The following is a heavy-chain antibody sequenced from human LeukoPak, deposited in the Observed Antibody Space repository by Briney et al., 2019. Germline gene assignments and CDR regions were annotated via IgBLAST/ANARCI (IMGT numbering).Heavy chain of an antibody. Sequence: PGGSLRLSCAASGFTFSSYGMHWVRQAPGKGLEWVAFIRYDGSNKYYADSVKGRFTISRDNSKNTLYLQMNSLRAEDTAVYYCAKDWSRWTGYQSPMDVWAKGPRSPSP. V-gene: IGHV3-30*02. D-gene: IGHD3/OR15-3a*01. CDR2: IRYDGSNK. CDR1: GFTFSSYG. J-gene: IGHJ6*03. CDR3: AKDWSRWTGYQSPMDV.